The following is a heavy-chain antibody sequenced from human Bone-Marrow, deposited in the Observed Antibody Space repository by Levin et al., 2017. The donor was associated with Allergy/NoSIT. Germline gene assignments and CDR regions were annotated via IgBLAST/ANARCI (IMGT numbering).Heavy chain of an antibody. CDR2: ISYDGSNK. Sequence: PGGSLRLSCAASGFTFSSYAMHWVRQAPGKGLEWVAVISYDGSNKYYADSVKGRFTISRDNSKNTLYLQMNSLRAEDTAVYYCARGDIFYCTNGVCQRRDWFDPWGQGTLVTVSS. J-gene: IGHJ5*02. CDR1: GFTFSSYA. D-gene: IGHD2-8*01. CDR3: ARGDIFYCTNGVCQRRDWFDP. V-gene: IGHV3-30-3*01.